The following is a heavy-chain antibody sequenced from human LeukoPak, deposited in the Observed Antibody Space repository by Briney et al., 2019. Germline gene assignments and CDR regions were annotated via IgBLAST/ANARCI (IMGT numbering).Heavy chain of an antibody. D-gene: IGHD3-16*01. Sequence: GASVKVSCKASGGTFSSYAISWVRQAPGQGLEWMGGIIPIFGTANYAQKFQGRVTITTDESTSTAYMELSSLRSEDTAVYYCAKSFGSSYYGMDVWGQGTTVTVSS. CDR2: IIPIFGTA. CDR3: AKSFGSSYYGMDV. CDR1: GGTFSSYA. J-gene: IGHJ6*02. V-gene: IGHV1-69*05.